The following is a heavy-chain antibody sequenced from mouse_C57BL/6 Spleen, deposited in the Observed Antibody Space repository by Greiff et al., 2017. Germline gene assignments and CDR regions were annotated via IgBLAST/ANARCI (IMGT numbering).Heavy chain of an antibody. D-gene: IGHD2-3*01. CDR3: ARTYYDGYYHYYAMDY. CDR2: IDPSDSYT. V-gene: IGHV1-69*01. CDR1: GYTFTSYW. Sequence: QVQLKQPGAELVMPGASVKLSCKASGYTFTSYWMHWVKQRPGQGLEWIGEIDPSDSYTNYNQKFKGKSTLTVDKSSSTAYMQLSSLTSEDSAVYYCARTYYDGYYHYYAMDYWGQGTSVTVSS. J-gene: IGHJ4*01.